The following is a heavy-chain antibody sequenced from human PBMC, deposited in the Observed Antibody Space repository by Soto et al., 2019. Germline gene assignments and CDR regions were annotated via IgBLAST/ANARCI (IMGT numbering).Heavy chain of an antibody. V-gene: IGHV4-59*01. J-gene: IGHJ4*01. CDR1: GGSIRSYY. CDR3: VKDPHYGSGTSPHFDN. CDR2: IYYSGGT. D-gene: IGHD3-10*01. Sequence: XXTLSLTCTVSGGSIRSYYWRWIPQPPGKGLEWIGYIYYSGGTNYNPSLKSRVTISVDTSKNLLYLQMNSLKTEDTALYYCVKDPHYGSGTSPHFDNWGHGTRVTVSS.